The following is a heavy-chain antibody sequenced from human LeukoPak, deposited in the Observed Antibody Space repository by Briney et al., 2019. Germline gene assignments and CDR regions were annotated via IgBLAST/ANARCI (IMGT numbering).Heavy chain of an antibody. D-gene: IGHD2-2*01. J-gene: IGHJ6*02. CDR3: AKGDLVLPALYYYGVDV. CDR1: GVTLSSYA. V-gene: IGHV3-23*01. Sequence: PGGSLRLSCAASGVTLSSYAMSWARQAPGKGLEWVSGISSSGSGGNTYYADSVKGRFTISRDNSKNTLYLQMNSLRAEDTAVYYCAKGDLVLPALYYYGVDVWGQGTTVTVSS. CDR2: ISSSGSGGNT.